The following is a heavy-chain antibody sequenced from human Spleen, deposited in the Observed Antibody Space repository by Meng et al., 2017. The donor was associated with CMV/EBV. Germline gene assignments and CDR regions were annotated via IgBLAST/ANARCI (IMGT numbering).Heavy chain of an antibody. CDR1: GFTFSDHY. J-gene: IGHJ6*02. Sequence: GGSLRLSCAASGFTFSDHYMDWVRQAPGKGLEWVGRNKNRANNYTTQYAASVKGRFTISRDDSKNSLYLQMNSLKTEDTAVYYCVRTVTTFGNYGMDVWGQGTTVTVSS. CDR3: VRTVTTFGNYGMDV. V-gene: IGHV3-72*01. CDR2: NKNRANNYTT. D-gene: IGHD4-17*01.